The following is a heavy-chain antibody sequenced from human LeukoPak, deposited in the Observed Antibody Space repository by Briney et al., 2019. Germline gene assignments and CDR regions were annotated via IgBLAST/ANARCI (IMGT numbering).Heavy chain of an antibody. Sequence: GGSLRLSCEASGFTFGSHAMYWVRQAPGKGLEWVAGIFGSGGSPHYADPVKGRFTISRDNSRNTVYLQINRLRAEDPAVYYCGKTTVGYSSGQKPAWPVDYWGQGTLVTVSS. J-gene: IGHJ4*02. CDR3: GKTTVGYSSGQKPAWPVDY. CDR2: IFGSGGSP. V-gene: IGHV3-23*01. CDR1: GFTFGSHA. D-gene: IGHD5-18*01.